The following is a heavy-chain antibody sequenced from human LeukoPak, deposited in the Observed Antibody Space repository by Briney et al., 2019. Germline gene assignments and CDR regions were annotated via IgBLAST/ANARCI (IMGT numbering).Heavy chain of an antibody. CDR2: IYYSGST. CDR1: GASISVSSYY. D-gene: IGHD3-16*01. V-gene: IGHV4-39*01. Sequence: SETLSLTCTVSGASISVSSYYWGWIRQPPGKGLAWIGSIYYSGSTYYNPSLKSRVTISVHTSKIQFSLKLSSVTAADTAVYYCARHVRGGVDNWFDPWGQGTLVTVSS. J-gene: IGHJ5*02. CDR3: ARHVRGGVDNWFDP.